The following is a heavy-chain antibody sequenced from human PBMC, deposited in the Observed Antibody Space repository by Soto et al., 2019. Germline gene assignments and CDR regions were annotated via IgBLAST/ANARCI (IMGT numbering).Heavy chain of an antibody. D-gene: IGHD3-3*01. V-gene: IGHV1-3*01. CDR1: GYGFSNYV. CDR3: AREYSGRRGYYDY. J-gene: IGHJ4*02. CDR2: IAPGDGTT. Sequence: QVQLVQSGAEVKKPGASVKLSCKASGYGFSNYVIHWVRQAPGQRLEWMGWIAPGDGTTKYSQHFQGRVTITGDTSASTVYLELSSLISEDTSIYYFAREYSGRRGYYDYWGQGTLVTVTP.